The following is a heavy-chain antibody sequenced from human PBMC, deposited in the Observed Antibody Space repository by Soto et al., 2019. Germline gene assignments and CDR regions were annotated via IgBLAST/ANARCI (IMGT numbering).Heavy chain of an antibody. CDR2: IKEDGSEA. CDR1: GFVFRVYW. D-gene: IGHD3-10*01. V-gene: IGHV3-7*01. Sequence: GGSLRLSCAASGFVFRVYWMSWVRQAPGKGLEWVANIKEDGSEANYVDSVKGRFAVSRDKDTNSLYLQLNSLPPEYTAVYYCARSRRQWFGGTLSYHFNFWGHGTLVTVSS. J-gene: IGHJ4*01. CDR3: ARSRRQWFGGTLSYHFNF.